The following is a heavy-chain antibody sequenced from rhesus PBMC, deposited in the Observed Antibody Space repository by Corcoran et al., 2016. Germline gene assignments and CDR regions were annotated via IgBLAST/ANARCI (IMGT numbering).Heavy chain of an antibody. CDR1: GGSISDSYR. CDR2: IYGSSTST. CDR3: ARACTGSGCYSYVGFDY. D-gene: IGHD2-21*01. Sequence: QLQLQESGPGVVKPSETLSLTCAVSGGSISDSYRWSWIRQPPGKGLEWIGYIYGSSTSTNYNPSLKSRVTISQDTSKNQFSLKLSSVTAADTAVYYCARACTGSGCYSYVGFDYWGQGVLVTVSS. V-gene: IGHV4S10*01. J-gene: IGHJ4*01.